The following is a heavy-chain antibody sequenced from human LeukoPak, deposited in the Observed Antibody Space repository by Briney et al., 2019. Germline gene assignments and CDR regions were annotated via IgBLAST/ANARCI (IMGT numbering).Heavy chain of an antibody. CDR2: VSPYSGDT. CDR3: ARVRIEAAGRGLDY. J-gene: IGHJ4*02. Sequence: GASVKVSCKASGYTFTGHYMHWVRQAPGQGLEWMGWVSPYSGDTNYAQSFQGRVTMTRDTSISTVYIELSSLSSDDTAVYFCARVRIEAAGRGLDYWGQGTPVTVSS. CDR1: GYTFTGHY. D-gene: IGHD6-13*01. V-gene: IGHV1-2*02.